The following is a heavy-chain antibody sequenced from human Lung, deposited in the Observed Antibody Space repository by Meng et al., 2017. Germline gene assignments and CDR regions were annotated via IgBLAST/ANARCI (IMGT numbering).Heavy chain of an antibody. CDR3: ARESGYFEY. V-gene: IGHV3-74*03. J-gene: IGHJ4*02. CDR1: GFTFRSYW. CDR2: IRGDGGSI. Sequence: VEYGGGVVQPGGSLGLSCAASGFTFRSYWMHWVRQAPGKGLVWVSRIRGDGGSIVYADSVKGRFTISRDNAKNTLFLQMNSLRAEDTAVYYCARESGYFEYWGQGILVTVSS.